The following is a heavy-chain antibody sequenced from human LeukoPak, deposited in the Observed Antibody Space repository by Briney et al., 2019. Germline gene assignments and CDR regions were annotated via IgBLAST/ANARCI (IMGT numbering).Heavy chain of an antibody. D-gene: IGHD3-3*01. V-gene: IGHV3-23*01. J-gene: IGHJ4*02. Sequence: PGGSLRLSYAASGFTVGSNYMSWVRQAPGKGLEWVSAISGSGGSTYYADSVKGRFTISRDNSKNTLYLQMNSLRAEDTAVYYCAKDRHVLRFLEWLTWYFDYWGQGTLVTASS. CDR2: ISGSGGST. CDR1: GFTVGSNY. CDR3: AKDRHVLRFLEWLTWYFDY.